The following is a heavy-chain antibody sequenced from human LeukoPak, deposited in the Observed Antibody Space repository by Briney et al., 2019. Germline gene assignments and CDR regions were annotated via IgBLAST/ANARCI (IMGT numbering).Heavy chain of an antibody. Sequence: GGSLKLSCAASVFDVSSDYISWVRQAPWKGLEWVLVIYSGGSTYYADSVKGRFTISRDNSKNTLYLQMNSLRAEDTAVYYCARGPHYDFWSGSIDAFDIWGQGTMVTVSS. CDR3: ARGPHYDFWSGSIDAFDI. V-gene: IGHV3-53*01. CDR2: IYSGGST. CDR1: VFDVSSDY. D-gene: IGHD3-3*01. J-gene: IGHJ3*02.